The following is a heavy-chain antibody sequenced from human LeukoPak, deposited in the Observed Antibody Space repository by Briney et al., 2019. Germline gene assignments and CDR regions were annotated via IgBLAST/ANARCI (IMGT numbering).Heavy chain of an antibody. D-gene: IGHD6-6*01. CDR2: IYHSGST. Sequence: PSETLSLTCAVSGYSISSGYYWGWIRQPPGKGLEWIGSIYHSGSTYYNPSLKSRVTISVDTSKNQFSLKLSSVTAADTAVYYCARAGSSSEGGFDYWGQGTLVTVSS. V-gene: IGHV4-38-2*01. CDR1: GYSISSGYY. J-gene: IGHJ4*02. CDR3: ARAGSSSEGGFDY.